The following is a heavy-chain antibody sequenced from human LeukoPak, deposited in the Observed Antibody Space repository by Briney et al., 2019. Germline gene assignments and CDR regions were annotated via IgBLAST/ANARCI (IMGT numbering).Heavy chain of an antibody. D-gene: IGHD3-3*01. CDR3: GSQFGRFLEWLGRYNWFDP. J-gene: IGHJ5*02. Sequence: SETLSLTCAVSGASVSSSNYFWGWIRQPPGEGPEWLGSISHIGATYYNPSLKSRVTISVDTSKNQFSLKLSSVTAADTAVYYCGSQFGRFLEWLGRYNWFDPWGQGTLVTVSS. CDR1: GASVSSSNYF. V-gene: IGHV4-39*07. CDR2: ISHIGAT.